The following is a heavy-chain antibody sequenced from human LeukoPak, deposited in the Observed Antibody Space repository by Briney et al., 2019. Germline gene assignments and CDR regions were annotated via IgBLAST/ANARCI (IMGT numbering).Heavy chain of an antibody. D-gene: IGHD3-22*01. CDR3: ARDPIVVEPCFDY. J-gene: IGHJ4*02. CDR2: IYYSGST. CDR1: GGSISSGDYY. Sequence: SQTPSLTCTVSGGSISSGDYYWSWIRQPPGKGLEWIGYIYYSGSTYYNPSLKSRVTISVDTSKNQFSLKLSSVTAADTAVYYCARDPIVVEPCFDYWGQGTLVTVSS. V-gene: IGHV4-30-4*01.